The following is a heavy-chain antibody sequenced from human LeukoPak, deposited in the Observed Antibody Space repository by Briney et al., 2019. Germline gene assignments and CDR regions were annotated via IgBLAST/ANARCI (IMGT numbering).Heavy chain of an antibody. Sequence: GASVKVSCKASGYTFTGYYMHWVRQAPGQGLEWMGWINPNSGGTNYAQKFQGRVTMTRDTSIGTAYMELSRLRSDDTAVYYCARPLPDYYGSGTYLVFDHWGQGTLVTVSS. V-gene: IGHV1-2*02. D-gene: IGHD3-10*01. CDR1: GYTFTGYY. CDR3: ARPLPDYYGSGTYLVFDH. CDR2: INPNSGGT. J-gene: IGHJ4*02.